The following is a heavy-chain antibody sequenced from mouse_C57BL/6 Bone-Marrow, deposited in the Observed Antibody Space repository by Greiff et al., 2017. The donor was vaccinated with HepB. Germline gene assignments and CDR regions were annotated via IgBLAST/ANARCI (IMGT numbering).Heavy chain of an antibody. V-gene: IGHV1-18*01. J-gene: IGHJ1*03. D-gene: IGHD1-1*01. CDR2: INPNNGGT. Sequence: EVQLQQSGPELVKPGASVKIPCKASGYTFTDYNMDWVKQSHGKSLEWIGDINPNNGGTIYNQKFKGKATLTVDKSSSTAYMELRSLTSEDTAVYYCARSPNYYGGSYGYFDVWGTGTTVTVSS. CDR1: GYTFTDYN. CDR3: ARSPNYYGGSYGYFDV.